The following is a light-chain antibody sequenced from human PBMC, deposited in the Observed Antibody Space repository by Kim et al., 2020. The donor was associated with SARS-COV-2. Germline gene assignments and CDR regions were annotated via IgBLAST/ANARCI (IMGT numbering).Light chain of an antibody. CDR3: QQYVGLPYN. Sequence: EIVLTQSPGTLSLSPGERTSLSCRASQSVFSNLAWYQQKPGQAPRLLIYGASSRATGIPDRFSGSGSGTDFTLTISRLEPEDFVVYYCQQYVGLPYNFGQGTKREI. J-gene: IGKJ2*01. CDR1: QSVFSN. V-gene: IGKV3-20*01. CDR2: GAS.